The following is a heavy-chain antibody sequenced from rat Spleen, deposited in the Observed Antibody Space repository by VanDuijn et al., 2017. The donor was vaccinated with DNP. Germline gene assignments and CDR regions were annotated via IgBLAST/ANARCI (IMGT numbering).Heavy chain of an antibody. V-gene: IGHV5-7*01. D-gene: IGHD1-11*01. CDR1: GFTFSDYN. CDR3: ARWEGDYFEY. Sequence: EVQLVESGGGLVQPGRSLKLSCAASGFTFSDYNMAWVRQAPKKGLEWVATIRHDGSSTYYRDSVKGRFTSSRDNAKSTLYLQMDSLRSEDMATYYCARWEGDYFEYWGQGVMVTVSS. J-gene: IGHJ2*01. CDR2: IRHDGSST.